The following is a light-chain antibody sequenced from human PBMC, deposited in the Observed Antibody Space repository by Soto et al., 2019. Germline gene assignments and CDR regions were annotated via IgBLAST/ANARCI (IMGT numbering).Light chain of an antibody. Sequence: DIQMTQSPSTLSASVGDXVTITCRASQSVSTWLAWYQQKPGMAPKILIYKTSSLESATPRRFSGSGSGTDFTLTISSLEPEDVAVYYCQQRSNWPLTFGGGTKVDIK. J-gene: IGKJ4*01. V-gene: IGKV1-5*03. CDR2: KTS. CDR1: QSVSTW. CDR3: QQRSNWPLT.